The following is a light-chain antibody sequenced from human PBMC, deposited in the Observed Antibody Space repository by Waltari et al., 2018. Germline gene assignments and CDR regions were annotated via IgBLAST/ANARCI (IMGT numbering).Light chain of an antibody. CDR3: QSADTSETYF. J-gene: IGLJ1*01. V-gene: IGLV3-25*03. CDR1: TLPKHY. Sequence: SYELTQPPSVSVSPGQTARIHCSGNTLPKHYSYWYQQKPGQAPVLVMYKDSERPSGIPERFSGSSSGTTVTLTISGVQAEDEADYYCQSADTSETYFFGTGTKVTVL. CDR2: KDS.